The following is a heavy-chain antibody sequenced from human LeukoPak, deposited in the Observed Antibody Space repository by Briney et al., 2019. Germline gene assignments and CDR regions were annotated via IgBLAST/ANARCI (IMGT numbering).Heavy chain of an antibody. J-gene: IGHJ4*02. D-gene: IGHD1-26*01. CDR3: ARDRGVGATWTASRYFDY. CDR1: GYTFTSYY. CDR2: INPSGGST. V-gene: IGHV1-46*01. Sequence: GASVKVSCKASGYTFTSYYMHWVRQAPGQGLEWMGIINPSGGSTSYAQKFQGRVTTTRDTSTSTVYMELSSLRSEDTAVYYCARDRGVGATWTASRYFDYWGQGTLVTVSS.